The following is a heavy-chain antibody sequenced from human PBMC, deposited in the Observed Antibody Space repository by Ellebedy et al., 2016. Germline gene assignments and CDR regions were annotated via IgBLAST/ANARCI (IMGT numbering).Heavy chain of an antibody. CDR2: INWNRGSM. CDR3: AKGSIAALLTCFDQ. V-gene: IGHV3-9*01. D-gene: IGHD6-13*01. Sequence: SLKISCAASGFTFADYAMHWVRQPPGKGLDWVSSINWNRGSMAYADSVKGRFTISRDNAKNSLYLQMNSLRAEDTAFYYCAKGSIAALLTCFDQWGQGTLVTVSS. CDR1: GFTFADYA. J-gene: IGHJ4*02.